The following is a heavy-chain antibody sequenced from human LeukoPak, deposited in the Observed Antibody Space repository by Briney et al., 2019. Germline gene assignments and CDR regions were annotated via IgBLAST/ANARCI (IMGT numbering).Heavy chain of an antibody. CDR2: IYNSGST. Sequence: SETLSLTCTVSGGSISSHYWSWIRQPPGKGLEWIGYIYNSGSTNYKPSLKSRVTISLDTSKNQFSLHLTSVTAADTAVYFCARDDYGVFDAFDVWGQGTVVTVSS. J-gene: IGHJ3*01. CDR3: ARDDYGVFDAFDV. D-gene: IGHD3-16*01. V-gene: IGHV4-59*08. CDR1: GGSISSHY.